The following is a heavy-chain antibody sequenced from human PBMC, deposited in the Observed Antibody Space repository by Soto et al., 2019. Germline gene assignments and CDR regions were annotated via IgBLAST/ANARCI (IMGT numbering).Heavy chain of an antibody. Sequence: SETLSLTCAVSGGSITNSIWWSWVRQPPGKGLEWIGEIYHTGSTTYNPSLKSRLSISVDKSKNQISLNLRSVTAADTAVYYCTRDPITPGYGMDVWGQGTTVTVSS. CDR1: GGSITNSIW. CDR2: IYHTGST. D-gene: IGHD1-20*01. CDR3: TRDPITPGYGMDV. J-gene: IGHJ6*02. V-gene: IGHV4-4*02.